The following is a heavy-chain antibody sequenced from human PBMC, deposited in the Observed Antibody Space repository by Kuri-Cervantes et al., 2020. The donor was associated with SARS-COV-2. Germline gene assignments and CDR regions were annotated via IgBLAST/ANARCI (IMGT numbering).Heavy chain of an antibody. V-gene: IGHV3-11*04. CDR1: GFTFSDYY. CDR3: ARDRCSGGSCYSVLIVGYYGMDV. Sequence: GESLKISCAASGFTFSDYYMSWIRRAPGKGLEWVSYISSSGSTIYYADSVKGRFTISRDNSKNTLYLQMNSLRAEDTAVYYCARDRCSGGSCYSVLIVGYYGMDVWGQGTTVTVSS. J-gene: IGHJ6*02. CDR2: ISSSGSTI. D-gene: IGHD2-15*01.